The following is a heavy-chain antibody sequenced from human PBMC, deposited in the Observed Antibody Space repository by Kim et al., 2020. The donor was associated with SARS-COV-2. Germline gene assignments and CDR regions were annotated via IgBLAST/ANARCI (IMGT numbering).Heavy chain of an antibody. V-gene: IGHV4-59*13. Sequence: SETLSLTCTVSGGSISSYYWSWIRQPPGKGLEWIGYIYYSGSTNYNPSLKSRVTISVDTSKNQFSLKLSSVTAADTAVYYCARIQVEMATQPFDYWGQGTLVTVSS. J-gene: IGHJ4*02. CDR1: GGSISSYY. CDR3: ARIQVEMATQPFDY. CDR2: IYYSGST. D-gene: IGHD5-12*01.